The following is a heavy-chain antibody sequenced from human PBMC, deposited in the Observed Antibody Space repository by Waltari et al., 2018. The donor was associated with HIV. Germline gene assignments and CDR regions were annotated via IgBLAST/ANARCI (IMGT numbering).Heavy chain of an antibody. CDR3: ARASYSSGRGYFDY. D-gene: IGHD6-19*01. J-gene: IGHJ4*02. V-gene: IGHV3-33*01. Sequence: QVQLVESGGGVVQPGRSLRLSCAASGFTFSSYGMPWVRQAPGKGLEGVEVIWYDGSTKYYTDSVNGRFTSSRDNSNSTRYLQMNSLRAGDTAVYYCARASYSSGRGYFDYWGQGTLVTVSS. CDR2: IWYDGSTK. CDR1: GFTFSSYG.